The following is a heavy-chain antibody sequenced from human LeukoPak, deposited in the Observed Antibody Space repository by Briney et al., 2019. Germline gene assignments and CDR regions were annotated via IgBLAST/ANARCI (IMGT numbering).Heavy chain of an antibody. J-gene: IGHJ4*02. CDR2: IFSSGSA. Sequence: SETLSLTCTVSGGSISGYYWSWIRQPPGKGLEWIGYIFSSGSAAYNPSLKSRVTISVDTSKNQFSLNLSSVTAADTAVYYCARWYCSGGTCLHLDDWGQGTLVTVSS. D-gene: IGHD2-15*01. CDR1: GGSISGYY. V-gene: IGHV4-59*08. CDR3: ARWYCSGGTCLHLDD.